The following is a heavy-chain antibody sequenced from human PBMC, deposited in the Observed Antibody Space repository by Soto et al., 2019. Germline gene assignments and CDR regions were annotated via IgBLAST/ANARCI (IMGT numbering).Heavy chain of an antibody. CDR3: ARDSSSDSNYYCYMDV. J-gene: IGHJ6*03. D-gene: IGHD6-19*01. Sequence: QVQLVQSGAEVKKPGSSVKVSCKASGGTFSSYAITWVRQAPGQGLEWLGRIIPILGIENYAQKFKDRVTITADKSTSTVYMARSSLRAEDTAVYYCARDSSSDSNYYCYMDVWGKGTTVTVSS. CDR2: IIPILGIE. V-gene: IGHV1-69*04. CDR1: GGTFSSYA.